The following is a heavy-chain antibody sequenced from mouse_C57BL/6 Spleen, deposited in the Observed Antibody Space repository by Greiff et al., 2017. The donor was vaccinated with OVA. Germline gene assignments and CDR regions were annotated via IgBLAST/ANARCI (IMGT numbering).Heavy chain of an antibody. Sequence: QVQLQQPGAELVKPGASVKLSCKASGYTFTSYGITWVQQRPGQGLEWIGDIYPGSGSTNYNEKFKSKATLTVDTSSSKAYMQISRLTSEDSAVYYCGRRGCYGSSYGLAYWGQGTLVTVSA. CDR3: GRRGCYGSSYGLAY. CDR1: GYTFTSYG. CDR2: IYPGSGST. V-gene: IGHV1-55*01. J-gene: IGHJ3*01. D-gene: IGHD1-1*01.